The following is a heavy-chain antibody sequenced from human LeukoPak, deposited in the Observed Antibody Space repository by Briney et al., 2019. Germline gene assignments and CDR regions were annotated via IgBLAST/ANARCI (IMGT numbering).Heavy chain of an antibody. V-gene: IGHV3-21*04. D-gene: IGHD3-9*01. CDR3: AKDRELRYFDWSYYFDY. CDR1: GFTFSSYS. J-gene: IGHJ4*02. CDR2: ISSSSSYI. Sequence: PGGSLRLSCAASGFTFSSYSMNWVRQAPGKGLEWVSSISSSSSYIYYADSVKGRFTISRDNSKNTLYLQMNSLRAEDTAVYYCAKDRELRYFDWSYYFDYWGQGTLVTVSS.